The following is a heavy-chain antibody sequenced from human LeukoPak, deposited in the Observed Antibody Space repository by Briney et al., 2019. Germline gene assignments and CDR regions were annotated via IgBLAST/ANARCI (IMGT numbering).Heavy chain of an antibody. CDR2: FDNSGST. CDR1: GGSISSSSYN. Sequence: PSETLSLTCTVSGGSISSSSYNWGWIRQPPGKGLEWIGSFDNSGSTYYNPSLKSRVTISVDTSRDQFSLKLSSVTAADTAVYYCARPPGIAAAWFDPWGQGTLVTVSS. V-gene: IGHV4-39*01. CDR3: ARPPGIAAAWFDP. D-gene: IGHD6-13*01. J-gene: IGHJ5*02.